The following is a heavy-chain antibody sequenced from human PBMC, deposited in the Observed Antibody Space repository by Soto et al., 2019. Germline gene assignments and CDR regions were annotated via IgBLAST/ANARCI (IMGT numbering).Heavy chain of an antibody. V-gene: IGHV5-51*01. CDR3: ARDTRGCSSTSCPPVLNWFDP. CDR2: IYPGDSDT. D-gene: IGHD2-2*01. J-gene: IGHJ5*02. Sequence: PGESLKISCKGSGYSFTSYWIGWVRQMPGKGLEWMGIIYPGDSDTRYSPSFQGQVTISADKSISTAYLQWSSLKASDTAMYYCARDTRGCSSTSCPPVLNWFDPWGQGTLVTVSS. CDR1: GYSFTSYW.